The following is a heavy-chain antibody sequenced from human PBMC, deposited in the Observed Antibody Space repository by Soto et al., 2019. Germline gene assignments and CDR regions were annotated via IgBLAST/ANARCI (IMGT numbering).Heavy chain of an antibody. J-gene: IGHJ4*02. Sequence: EVPLAESGGGMVQPGGSLRLSCVASGFTFSSYDMHWVRQAPGKGLEYDSSISSNGGTTYYGNSVKGRFTISRDNSKNTLYLQMGSLRAEDMAVYYCVRRVSGNYDYWGQGTLVTVSS. CDR3: VRRVSGNYDY. D-gene: IGHD1-7*01. V-gene: IGHV3-64*01. CDR2: ISSNGGTT. CDR1: GFTFSSYD.